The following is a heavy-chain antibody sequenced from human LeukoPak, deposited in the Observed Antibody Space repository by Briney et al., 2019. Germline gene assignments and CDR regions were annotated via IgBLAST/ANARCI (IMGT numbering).Heavy chain of an antibody. CDR2: ISSSSSTI. Sequence: GGSLRLSCAASGFTFISYSMNWVRQAPGKGLEGVSDISSSSSTIYYADSVKGRFTISRDNAKNSLYLQMNSLRAEDTAVYYCAIGGTMVRGGTFDYWGQGTLVTVSS. CDR3: AIGGTMVRGGTFDY. CDR1: GFTFISYS. V-gene: IGHV3-48*01. D-gene: IGHD3-10*01. J-gene: IGHJ4*02.